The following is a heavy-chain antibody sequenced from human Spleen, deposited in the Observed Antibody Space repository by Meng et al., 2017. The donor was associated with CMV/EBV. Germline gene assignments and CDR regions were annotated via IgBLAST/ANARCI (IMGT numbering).Heavy chain of an antibody. Sequence: GGSLRLSCVGSGFTVSANYMTWVRQAPGKGLEWVSIIHSGGSTYYGDSVKGRFTISRDNSKNTLYLQMNSLRAEDTAVYYCARDLGRITLFGVVKKQSHYGMDVWGQGTTVTVSS. V-gene: IGHV3-66*02. J-gene: IGHJ6*02. CDR3: ARDLGRITLFGVVKKQSHYGMDV. D-gene: IGHD3-3*01. CDR2: IHSGGST. CDR1: GFTVSANY.